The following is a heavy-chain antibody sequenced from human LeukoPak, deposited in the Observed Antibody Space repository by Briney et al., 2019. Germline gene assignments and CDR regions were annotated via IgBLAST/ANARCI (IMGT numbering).Heavy chain of an antibody. Sequence: GGSLRLSCAASGFTFSSYDMHWVRQATGKGLEWVSAIGTAGDTYYPGSVKGRFTISRENAKNSLYLQMNSLRARDTAVYYCARGNDYDILTGSEIGGMDVWGQGTTVTVSS. V-gene: IGHV3-13*04. D-gene: IGHD3-9*01. CDR2: IGTAGDT. J-gene: IGHJ6*02. CDR1: GFTFSSYD. CDR3: ARGNDYDILTGSEIGGMDV.